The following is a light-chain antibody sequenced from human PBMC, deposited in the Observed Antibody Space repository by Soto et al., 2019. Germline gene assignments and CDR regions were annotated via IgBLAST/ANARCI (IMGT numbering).Light chain of an antibody. CDR2: YVD. CDR3: CSYADGSRYL. CDR1: SRDVGAYDY. Sequence: QSVLTQPASVSGSPGQSITISCTGTSRDVGAYDYVSWYLQYPDKAPQLLIYYVDHRPSGVSSRFSGSKSGNTASLTISGLQAEDEGDYYCCSYADGSRYLFGTGKKVTV. J-gene: IGLJ1*01. V-gene: IGLV2-14*03.